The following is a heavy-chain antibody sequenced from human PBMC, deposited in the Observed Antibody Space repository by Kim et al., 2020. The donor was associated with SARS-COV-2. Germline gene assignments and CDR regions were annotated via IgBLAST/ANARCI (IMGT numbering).Heavy chain of an antibody. D-gene: IGHD3-10*01. V-gene: IGHV3-23*01. CDR1: GFTFSSYA. Sequence: GGSLRLSCAASGFTFSSYAMSWVRQAPGKGLEWVSAISGSGGSTYYADSVKGRFTISRDNSKNTLYLQMNSLRAEDTAVYYCAKDLITMVQGVVAYDYWGQGTLVTVSS. CDR3: AKDLITMVQGVVAYDY. J-gene: IGHJ4*02. CDR2: ISGSGGST.